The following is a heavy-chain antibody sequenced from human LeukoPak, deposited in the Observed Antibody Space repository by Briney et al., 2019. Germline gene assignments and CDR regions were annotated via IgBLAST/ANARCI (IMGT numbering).Heavy chain of an antibody. D-gene: IGHD3-10*01. J-gene: IGHJ4*02. CDR1: GFTFSNYA. Sequence: SGGSLRLSCAASGFTFSNYAMSWVRQAPGKGLEWVSAISGSASSTYHADSVKGRFTISRDNSKNTLYLQMNSLRAEDTAVYYCAKELYYYFDYWGQGTLVTVSS. V-gene: IGHV3-23*01. CDR2: ISGSASST. CDR3: AKELYYYFDY.